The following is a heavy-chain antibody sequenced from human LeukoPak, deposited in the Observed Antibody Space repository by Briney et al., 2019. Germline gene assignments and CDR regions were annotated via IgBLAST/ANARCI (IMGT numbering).Heavy chain of an antibody. V-gene: IGHV3-73*01. CDR1: GFTFSGSA. CDR3: TRQAVGQLGSDY. CDR2: IKSKANSYAT. D-gene: IGHD4-23*01. Sequence: PGGSLRLCCAASGFTFSGSAMHWVRQASGKGLEGVGRIKSKANSYATAYAASVKGRFTISRDDSKNTAYLQMNSLKTEDTAVYHCTRQAVGQLGSDYWGQGTLVTVSS. J-gene: IGHJ4*02.